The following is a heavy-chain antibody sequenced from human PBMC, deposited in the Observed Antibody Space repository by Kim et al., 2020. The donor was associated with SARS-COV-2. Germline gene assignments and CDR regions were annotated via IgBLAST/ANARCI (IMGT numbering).Heavy chain of an antibody. CDR1: GYSFTSYW. J-gene: IGHJ4*02. D-gene: IGHD5-18*01. Sequence: GESLKISCKGSGYSFTSYWIGWVRQMPGKGLEWMGIIYPGDSDTRYSPSFQGQVTISADKSISTAYLQWSSLKASDTAMYYCARQREDTAMVFGRTAYYFDYWGQGTLVTVSS. V-gene: IGHV5-51*01. CDR2: IYPGDSDT. CDR3: ARQREDTAMVFGRTAYYFDY.